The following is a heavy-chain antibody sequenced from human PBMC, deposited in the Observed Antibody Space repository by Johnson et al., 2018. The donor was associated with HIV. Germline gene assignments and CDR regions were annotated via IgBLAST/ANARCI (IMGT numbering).Heavy chain of an antibody. CDR3: AREPSIAAAGGDGAFDI. J-gene: IGHJ3*02. CDR2: INSDGSDT. Sequence: VQLVESGGGLVQPGRSLRLSCAASGFTFDDYAMHWVRQAPGKGLEWVSGINSDGSDTRYADSVKGRFTISRDNAKNSLYLQMNSLRAEDTAVYYCAREPSIAAAGGDGAFDIWGRGTMLTVSS. V-gene: IGHV3-9*01. CDR1: GFTFDDYA. D-gene: IGHD6-13*01.